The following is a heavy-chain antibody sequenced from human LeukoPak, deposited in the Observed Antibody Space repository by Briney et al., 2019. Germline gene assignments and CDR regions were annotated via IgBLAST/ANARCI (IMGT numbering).Heavy chain of an antibody. CDR3: ARDPRGGQYYYYYMDV. Sequence: AGGSLRLSCAASGFIFSNYAMNWVRQAPGKGLEWVSAISGSGGRTYYADSVKGRFTISRDNSKNTLYLQMNSLRAEDTAVYYCARDPRGGQYYYYYMDVWGKGTTVTVSS. D-gene: IGHD3-10*01. CDR2: ISGSGGRT. CDR1: GFIFSNYA. V-gene: IGHV3-23*01. J-gene: IGHJ6*03.